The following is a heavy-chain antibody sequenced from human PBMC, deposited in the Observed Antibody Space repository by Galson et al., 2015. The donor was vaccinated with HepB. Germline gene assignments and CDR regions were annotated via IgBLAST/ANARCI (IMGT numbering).Heavy chain of an antibody. D-gene: IGHD2-2*01. Sequence: SLRLSCAASGFTFSSYAMHWVRQAPGKGLEYVSAISSNGGSTYYADSVKGRFTISRDNSKNTLYLQMSSLRAEDTAVYYCVPYCSSTSCRYFDYWGQGTLVTVSS. J-gene: IGHJ4*02. CDR1: GFTFSSYA. V-gene: IGHV3-64D*06. CDR2: ISSNGGST. CDR3: VPYCSSTSCRYFDY.